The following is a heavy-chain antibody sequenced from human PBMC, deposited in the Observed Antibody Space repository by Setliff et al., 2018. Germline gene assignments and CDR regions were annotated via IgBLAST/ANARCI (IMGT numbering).Heavy chain of an antibody. D-gene: IGHD6-19*01. Sequence: ASVKVSCKAFGGTFSNSAINWVRQAPGRGLEWMGGIIPIRGAADYAQKFQGKVIITADGSTSTAYMELTSLRSDDAAVYYCARGPSGWSSATSRYYFYMDVWGKGTTGTVS. CDR2: IIPIRGAA. CDR3: ARGPSGWSSATSRYYFYMDV. J-gene: IGHJ6*03. V-gene: IGHV1-69*13. CDR1: GGTFSNSA.